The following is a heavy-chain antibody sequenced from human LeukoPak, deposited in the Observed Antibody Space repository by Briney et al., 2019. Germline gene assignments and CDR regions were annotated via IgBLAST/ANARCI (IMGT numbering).Heavy chain of an antibody. CDR1: GYTFTSYD. J-gene: IGHJ6*02. CDR2: MNPNSGNT. CDR3: ARGYDFRDYYYGMDV. V-gene: IGHV1-8*01. Sequence: ASVNVSCKASGYTFTSYDINWVRQATGQGLEWMGWMNPNSGNTGYAQKFQGRVTMTRNTSISTAYMELSSLRSEDTAVYYCARGYDFRDYYYGMDVWGQGTTVTVSS. D-gene: IGHD3-3*01.